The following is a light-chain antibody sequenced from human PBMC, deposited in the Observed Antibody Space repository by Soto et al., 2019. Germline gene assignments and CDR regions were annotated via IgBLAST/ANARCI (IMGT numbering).Light chain of an antibody. J-gene: IGLJ3*02. V-gene: IGLV1-40*01. CDR3: QSYDNRLGGSRV. Sequence: QSVLTQPRAVSGAPGQRVSISCSGNTSNIGANFDVNWYQQFPGAAPKLLISVNTNRPSGVPDRFSASKSGTSASLAITGLQAEDEADYYCQSYDNRLGGSRVFGGGTQLTVL. CDR1: TSNIGANFD. CDR2: VNT.